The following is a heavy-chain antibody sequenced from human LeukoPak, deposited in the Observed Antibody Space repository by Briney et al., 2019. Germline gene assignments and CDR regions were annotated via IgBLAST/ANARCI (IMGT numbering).Heavy chain of an antibody. CDR2: IWYDGSNK. CDR3: ARDQYDFWSGYYVPVYYYYGMDV. V-gene: IGHV3-33*01. CDR1: GFTFSSYG. Sequence: GRSLRLSCAAPGFTFSSYGMHWVRQAPGKGLEWVAVIWYDGSNKYYADSVKGRFTISRDNSKNTLYLQMNSLRAEDTAVYYCARDQYDFWSGYYVPVYYYYGMDVWGQGTTVTVSS. J-gene: IGHJ6*02. D-gene: IGHD3-3*01.